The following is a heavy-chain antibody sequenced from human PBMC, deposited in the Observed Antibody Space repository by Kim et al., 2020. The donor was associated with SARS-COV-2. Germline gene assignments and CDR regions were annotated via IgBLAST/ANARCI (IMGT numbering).Heavy chain of an antibody. Sequence: SETLSLTCAVYGGSFSGYYWSWIRQPPGKGLEWIGEINHSGSTNYNPSLKSRVTISVDTSKNQFSLKLSSVTAADTAVYYCARRYSSSWYFSSYPGYFQHWGQGTLVTVSS. CDR2: INHSGST. J-gene: IGHJ1*01. V-gene: IGHV4-34*01. CDR3: ARRYSSSWYFSSYPGYFQH. D-gene: IGHD6-13*01. CDR1: GGSFSGYY.